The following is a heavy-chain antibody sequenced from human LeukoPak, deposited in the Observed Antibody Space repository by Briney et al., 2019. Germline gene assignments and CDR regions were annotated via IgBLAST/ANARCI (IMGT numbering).Heavy chain of an antibody. J-gene: IGHJ4*02. CDR3: AGIYSRGWSLDS. CDR1: GVSISSYY. V-gene: IGHV4-4*07. CDR2: MFTSGST. D-gene: IGHD6-19*01. Sequence: PSETLSLTCSVSGVSISSYYWTWIRQSAGKGLEWIGRMFTSGSTKYSPSFESRVTMSRDASKNQFSLRLNSVTAADTAIYYCAGIYSRGWSLDSWGPGTLVTVSS.